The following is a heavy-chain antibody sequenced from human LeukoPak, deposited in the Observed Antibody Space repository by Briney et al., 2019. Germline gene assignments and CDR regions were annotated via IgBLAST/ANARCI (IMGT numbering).Heavy chain of an antibody. CDR2: IYHRGTT. D-gene: IGHD3-22*01. CDR1: GGSVSSDTW. J-gene: IGHJ4*02. V-gene: IGHV4-4*02. CDR3: ATRNYYDSTGYYNY. Sequence: SETLSLTCAVSGGSVSSDTWWTWVRQPPGKGLEWIGEIYHRGTTNDNPSLKSRVTISLDKSKNQFSLKLSSVTAADTAVYYCATRNYYDSTGYYNYWGQGTLVTVSS.